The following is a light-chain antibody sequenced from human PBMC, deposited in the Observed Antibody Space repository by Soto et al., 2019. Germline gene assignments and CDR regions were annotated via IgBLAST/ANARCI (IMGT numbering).Light chain of an antibody. CDR2: AAS. CDR1: QGISSY. J-gene: IGKJ1*01. CDR3: HQYDNWPPWT. Sequence: AIRMTQSPSSLSASTGDRVTITCRASQGISSYLAWYQQKPGKAPKLLIYAASTLQSGVPSRFSGSGSGTDFTLTISCLQSEDFATYYCHQYDNWPPWTFGQGTKVEIK. V-gene: IGKV1-8*01.